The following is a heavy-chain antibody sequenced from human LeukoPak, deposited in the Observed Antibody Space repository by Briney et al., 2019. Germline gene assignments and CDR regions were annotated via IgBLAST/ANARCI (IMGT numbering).Heavy chain of an antibody. CDR1: GGSFSGYY. CDR3: ARVGGYYDSSGYYSDAFDI. Sequence: SETLSLTCAVYGGSFSGYYWSWIRQPPGKGLEWIGSIYHSGSTYYNPSLKSRVTISVDTSKNQLSLKLSSVTAADTAVYYCARVGGYYDSSGYYSDAFDIWGQGTMVTVSS. CDR2: IYHSGST. D-gene: IGHD3-22*01. J-gene: IGHJ3*02. V-gene: IGHV4-34*01.